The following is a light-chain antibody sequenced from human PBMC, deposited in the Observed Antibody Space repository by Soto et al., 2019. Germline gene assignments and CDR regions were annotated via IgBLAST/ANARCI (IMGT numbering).Light chain of an antibody. J-gene: IGLJ3*02. CDR1: SSDVGGYNY. V-gene: IGLV2-14*01. Sequence: QSALTQPASVSGSPGQSITISCCGTSSDVGGYNYVSWYQQHPGKAPKLMIYEVSHRPSGGSNRFSGSKSANTASLTISGLPDEDEDDYYCSSYTSKNTRVFGGGTKLTVL. CDR2: EVS. CDR3: SSYTSKNTRV.